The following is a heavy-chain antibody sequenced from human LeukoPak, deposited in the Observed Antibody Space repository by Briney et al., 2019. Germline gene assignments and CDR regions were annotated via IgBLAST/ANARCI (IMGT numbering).Heavy chain of an antibody. CDR1: GFTFSSYA. CDR2: ISYDENNK. J-gene: IGHJ1*01. V-gene: IGHV3-30-3*01. Sequence: GGSLRLSCAASGFTFSSYAMHWVRQAPGKGLEWVAVISYDENNKYYADSVKGRFTISRDNSKNTLYLQMDSLRAEGTAVYYCARDGYDSVWGRGFQHWGQGTLVTVSS. CDR3: ARDGYDSVWGRGFQH. D-gene: IGHD3-22*01.